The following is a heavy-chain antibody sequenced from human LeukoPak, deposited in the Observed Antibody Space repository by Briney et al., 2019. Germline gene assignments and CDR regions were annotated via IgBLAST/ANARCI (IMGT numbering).Heavy chain of an antibody. CDR1: GGSISSGDYS. Sequence: SQTLSLTCAVSGGSISSGDYSWSWIRQPPGKGLEHIGYIYHSDTTYYNPSLKSRVTISVDESKNQFSLKLSSVTAADTAVYYCARGLLKYYDRSGYYPYYFDYWGQGTLVTVSS. J-gene: IGHJ4*02. CDR2: IYHSDTT. V-gene: IGHV4-30-2*01. D-gene: IGHD3-22*01. CDR3: ARGLLKYYDRSGYYPYYFDY.